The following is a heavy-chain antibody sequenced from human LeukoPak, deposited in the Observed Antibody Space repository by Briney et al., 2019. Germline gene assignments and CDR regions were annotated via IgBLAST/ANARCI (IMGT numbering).Heavy chain of an antibody. CDR3: TRHVGVTPQPEN. CDR1: GFTFSSYA. D-gene: IGHD3-3*01. CDR2: IRSKANSYAA. V-gene: IGHV3-73*01. J-gene: IGHJ4*02. Sequence: GGSLRLSCAASGFTFSSYAMHWVRQASGKGLEWVGRIRSKANSYAAAYAASVKGRFTISRDDSKNTAYLQMNSLKTEDTAVYYCTRHVGVTPQPENWGQGTLVTVSS.